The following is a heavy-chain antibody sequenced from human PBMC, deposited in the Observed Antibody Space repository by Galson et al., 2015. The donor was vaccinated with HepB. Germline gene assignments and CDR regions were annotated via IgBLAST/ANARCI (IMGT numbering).Heavy chain of an antibody. J-gene: IGHJ6*03. CDR1: GYTFTSYG. CDR3: ARHGVCSGGSCYSRYYYYMDD. CDR2: ISAYNGNT. D-gene: IGHD2-15*01. Sequence: SVKVSCKASGYTFTSYGISWVRQAPGQGLEWMGWISAYNGNTNYAQKLQGRVTMTTDTSTSTAYMELRSLRSDDTAVYCCARHGVCSGGSCYSRYYYYMDDWGQGTPVTVSS. V-gene: IGHV1-18*01.